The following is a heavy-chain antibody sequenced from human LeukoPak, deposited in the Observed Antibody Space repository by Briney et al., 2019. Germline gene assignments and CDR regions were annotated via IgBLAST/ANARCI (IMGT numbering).Heavy chain of an antibody. J-gene: IGHJ3*02. Sequence: QPGGSLRLSCAASGFTFSSYGMHWVRQAPGKGLEWVAVISYDGSNKYYADSVKGRFTISRDNSKNTLYLQMNSLRAEDTAVYYCAKPMVRGVEANDAFDIWGQGTMVTVSS. CDR3: AKPMVRGVEANDAFDI. V-gene: IGHV3-30*18. CDR1: GFTFSSYG. CDR2: ISYDGSNK. D-gene: IGHD3-10*01.